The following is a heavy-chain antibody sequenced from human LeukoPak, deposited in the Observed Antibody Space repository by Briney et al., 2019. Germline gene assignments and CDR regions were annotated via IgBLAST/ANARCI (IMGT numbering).Heavy chain of an antibody. CDR2: MNRNTGNT. CDR1: GYTFTSYD. Sequence: ASVKVSCKASGYTFTSYDMNWVRQAPGQGLEWMGWMNRNTGNTGYTQKFQGRVTMTSNTSISTAYMELSSLRSEDTAVYYCARGRTSPYYYYYYMDVWGKGTTVTVSS. V-gene: IGHV1-8*01. CDR3: ARGRTSPYYYYYYMDV. J-gene: IGHJ6*03.